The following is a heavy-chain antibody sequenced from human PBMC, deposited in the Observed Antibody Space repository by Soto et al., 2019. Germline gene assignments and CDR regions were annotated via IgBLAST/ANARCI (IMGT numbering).Heavy chain of an antibody. CDR3: ERGGSLMDTANWFDP. CDR2: MNPNSGNT. V-gene: IGHV1-8*01. CDR1: GYTFTNFG. D-gene: IGHD5-18*01. Sequence: ASVKVSCKASGYTFTNFGISWVRQAPGQGLEWMGWMNPNSGNTGYAQKFQGRVTMTRNTSISTAYMELSSLRSEDTAVYYCERGGSLMDTANWFDPWG. J-gene: IGHJ5*02.